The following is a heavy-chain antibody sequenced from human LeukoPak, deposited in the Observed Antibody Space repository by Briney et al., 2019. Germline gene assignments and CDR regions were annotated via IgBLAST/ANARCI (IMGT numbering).Heavy chain of an antibody. CDR3: ARDRGYCSSTSCYGAFDI. CDR2: INHSGST. CDR1: GGSFSGYY. J-gene: IGHJ3*02. V-gene: IGHV4-34*01. Sequence: PSETLSLTCAVYGGSFSGYYWSWIRQPPGKGLEWIGEINHSGSTNYNPSLKSRVTISVDTSKNQFSLKLSSVTAADTAVYYCARDRGYCSSTSCYGAFDIWGQGTMVTVSS. D-gene: IGHD2-2*01.